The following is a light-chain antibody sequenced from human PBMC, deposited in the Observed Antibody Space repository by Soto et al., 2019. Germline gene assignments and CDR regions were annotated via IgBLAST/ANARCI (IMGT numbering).Light chain of an antibody. CDR3: QQYGTSPLT. Sequence: EIALTQSPGTLSLSPGERATLSCRASQRTDTNYLAWYQQKPGQAPRLLIYGASSRATGIPDRFSGSGSGTDFTLTISRLEPEDVAVYYCQQYGTSPLTFGGGTKVEIK. V-gene: IGKV3-20*01. CDR1: QRTDTNY. CDR2: GAS. J-gene: IGKJ4*01.